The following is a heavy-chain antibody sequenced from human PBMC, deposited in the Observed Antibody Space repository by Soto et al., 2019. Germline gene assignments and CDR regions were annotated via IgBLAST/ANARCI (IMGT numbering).Heavy chain of an antibody. V-gene: IGHV4-31*03. J-gene: IGHJ4*02. CDR2: IYYSGST. Sequence: SETLSLTCTVSGGSISSGGYYWSWIRQHPGKGLEWIGYIYYSGSTYYNPSLKSRVTISVDTSKNQFSLKLSSVTAADTAVYYCASGHREGLTVTTGFDYWGQGTLVTVSS. CDR3: ASGHREGLTVTTGFDY. CDR1: GGSISSGGYY. D-gene: IGHD4-4*01.